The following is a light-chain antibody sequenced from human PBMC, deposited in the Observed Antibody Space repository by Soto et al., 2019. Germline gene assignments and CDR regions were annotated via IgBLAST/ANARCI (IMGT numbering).Light chain of an antibody. J-gene: IGKJ1*01. CDR3: HQYSISPWT. V-gene: IGKV3-20*01. CDR2: GIS. Sequence: EIVLTQSPGTLSLSPGESAALSCRASQSVTSNYLVWYRQKPGQAPRLLLYGISSRAAGIPDRFSGSGSGTVFTLTISRLEPEDSAVYYCHQYSISPWTFGQGTRVEI. CDR1: QSVTSNY.